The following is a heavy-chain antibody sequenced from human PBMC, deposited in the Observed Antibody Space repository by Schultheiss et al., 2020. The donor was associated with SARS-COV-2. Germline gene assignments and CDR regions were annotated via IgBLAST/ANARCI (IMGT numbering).Heavy chain of an antibody. D-gene: IGHD6-13*01. J-gene: IGHJ6*02. CDR1: GGSISSGGYF. Sequence: SETLSLTCTVSGGSISSGGYFWSWIRQPPGKGLEWIGYLYHSGYTDYNPSLKSRVTMSVDNSKNELSLKLTSVTAADTAIYYCARDNQAASGIYGMDVWGQGTTVTVSS. CDR2: LYHSGYT. V-gene: IGHV4-30-2*01. CDR3: ARDNQAASGIYGMDV.